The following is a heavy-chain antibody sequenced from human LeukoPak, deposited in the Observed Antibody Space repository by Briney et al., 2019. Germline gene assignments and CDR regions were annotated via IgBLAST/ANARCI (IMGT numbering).Heavy chain of an antibody. CDR1: GFTFRTHW. CDR2: IKEDVSEN. V-gene: IGHV3-7*03. CDR3: ARLRAFDV. Sequence: GGSLRLSCICSGFTFRTHWMSWVRQAPGKGLEWVANIKEDVSENHYVDSVKGRFTISRDNVRNSLYLQMDSLRAEDTAVYYCARLRAFDVWGQGTSVTVSS. J-gene: IGHJ3*01. D-gene: IGHD5-24*01.